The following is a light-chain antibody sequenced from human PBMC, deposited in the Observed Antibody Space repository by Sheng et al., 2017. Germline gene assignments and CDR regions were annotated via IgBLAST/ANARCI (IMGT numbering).Light chain of an antibody. J-gene: IGKJ3*01. V-gene: IGKV1-6*01. CDR1: QGIRNG. Sequence: AIQMTQSPSSLSASVGDRVTITCRASQGIRNGLAWFQQKPGKAPKLLIYAASSLQGGVPSRFSGSGSGTDFTLTISSLQPEDFATYYCLQDYNYPFTFGPGTKVDIK. CDR2: AAS. CDR3: LQDYNYPFT.